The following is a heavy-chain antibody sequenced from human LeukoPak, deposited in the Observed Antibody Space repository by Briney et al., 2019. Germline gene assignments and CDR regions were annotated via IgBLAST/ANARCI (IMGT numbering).Heavy chain of an antibody. CDR1: GFTFDDYA. V-gene: IGHV3-9*01. D-gene: IGHD4-23*01. J-gene: IGHJ4*02. Sequence: GGSLRLSCAASGFTFDDYAMHWVRQAPGKGLEWVSGISWNSGSIGYADSVKGRFTISRDNAKNSLYLQMNSLRAEDTAVYYCARDYGGSSPFDYWGQGTLVTVSS. CDR3: ARDYGGSSPFDY. CDR2: ISWNSGSI.